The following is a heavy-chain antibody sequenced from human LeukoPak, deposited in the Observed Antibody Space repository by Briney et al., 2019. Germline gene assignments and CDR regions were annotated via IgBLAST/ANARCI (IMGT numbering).Heavy chain of an antibody. Sequence: SETLSLTCAVSGYSISSGYYWGWIRQPPGKGLEWIGSIYHSGSTYYNPSLKSPVTISVDTSKNQFSLKLSSVTAADTAVYYCARENHDYGGNFDYWGQGTLVTVSS. CDR1: GYSISSGYY. CDR2: IYHSGST. V-gene: IGHV4-38-2*02. CDR3: ARENHDYGGNFDY. J-gene: IGHJ4*02. D-gene: IGHD4-23*01.